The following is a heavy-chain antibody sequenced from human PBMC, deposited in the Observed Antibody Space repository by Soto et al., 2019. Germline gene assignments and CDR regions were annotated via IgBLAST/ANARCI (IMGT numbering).Heavy chain of an antibody. CDR1: GFTFSSYA. V-gene: IGHV3-23*01. CDR2: ISGSGGST. CDR3: AKRSTGYITMIVVVITYFDY. Sequence: PGGSLRLSCAASGFTFSSYAMSWVRQAPGKGLEWVSAISGSGGSTYYADSVKGRFTISRDNSKNTLYLQMNSLRAEDTAVYYCAKRSTGYITMIVVVITYFDYWGQGTLVTVSS. J-gene: IGHJ4*02. D-gene: IGHD3-22*01.